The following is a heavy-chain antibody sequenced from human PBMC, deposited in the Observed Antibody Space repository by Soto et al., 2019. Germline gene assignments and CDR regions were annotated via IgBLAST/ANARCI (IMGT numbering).Heavy chain of an antibody. Sequence: QVQLVQSGAEVKKPGSSVKVSCKASGGTFSSYAISWVRQAPGQGLEWMGGIIPIFGTANYAQKFQGRVTITAAKSTSTAYMEMSSLRSEDTAVYYCAREDTAGGLYNWFDPWGQGTLVTVST. CDR2: IIPIFGTA. J-gene: IGHJ5*02. CDR1: GGTFSSYA. D-gene: IGHD5-18*01. V-gene: IGHV1-69*06. CDR3: AREDTAGGLYNWFDP.